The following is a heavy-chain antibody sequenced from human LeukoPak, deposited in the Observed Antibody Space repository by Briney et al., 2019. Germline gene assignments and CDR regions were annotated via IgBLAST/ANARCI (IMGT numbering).Heavy chain of an antibody. D-gene: IGHD6-19*01. J-gene: IGHJ4*02. CDR3: ATSHQQWD. CDR2: ISYDGSNK. CDR1: GFTFSSYG. Sequence: GGSLRLSCAASGFTFSSYGMHWVRQAPGKGLEWVAVISYDGSNKYYADSVKGRFTISRDNSKNTLYLQMNSLRAEDTAVYYCATSHQQWDWGQGTLVTVSS. V-gene: IGHV3-30*03.